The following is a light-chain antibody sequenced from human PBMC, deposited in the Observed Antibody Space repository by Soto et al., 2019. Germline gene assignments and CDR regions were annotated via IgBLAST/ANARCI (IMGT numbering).Light chain of an antibody. Sequence: DIQMTQSSSSLSASLGDRVTRIWRASKSISTYLNWYQQKPGKAPNLLIYTASSLESGVPSRFSGSGSGTDFTLTISSLQPEDFATYFCQQSYSRPRTFSQGPKVDI. CDR2: TAS. CDR3: QQSYSRPRT. J-gene: IGKJ1*01. CDR1: KSISTY. V-gene: IGKV1-39*01.